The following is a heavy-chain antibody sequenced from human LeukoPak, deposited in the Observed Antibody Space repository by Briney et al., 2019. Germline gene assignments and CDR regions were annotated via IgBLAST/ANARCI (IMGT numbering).Heavy chain of an antibody. Sequence: SETLSLTCTVSGGSISSSSYYWGWIRQPPGKGLEWIGSIYYSGSTYYNPSLKSRVTISADTSKNQFSLKLSSVTAADTAVYYCASSHRGIDAFDIWGQGTMVTVSS. D-gene: IGHD6-13*01. V-gene: IGHV4-39*01. J-gene: IGHJ3*02. CDR2: IYYSGST. CDR1: GGSISSSSYY. CDR3: ASSHRGIDAFDI.